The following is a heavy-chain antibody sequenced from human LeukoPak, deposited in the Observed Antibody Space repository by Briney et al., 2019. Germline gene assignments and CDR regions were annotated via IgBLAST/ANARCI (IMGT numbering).Heavy chain of an antibody. CDR1: GGTFSSYA. V-gene: IGHV1-69*13. CDR3: VRGSGGPRYFDWLLSY. J-gene: IGHJ4*02. CDR2: IIPIFSTA. D-gene: IGHD3-9*01. Sequence: SVKVSCKASGGTFSSYAISWVRQAPGQGLEWMGGIIPIFSTANYAQKFQGRVTITADESTSTAYMELSSLRSEDTAVYYCVRGSGGPRYFDWLLSYWGQGTLVTVSS.